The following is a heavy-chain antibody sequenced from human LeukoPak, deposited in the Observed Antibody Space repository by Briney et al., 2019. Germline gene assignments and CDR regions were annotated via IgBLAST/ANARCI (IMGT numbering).Heavy chain of an antibody. V-gene: IGHV4-34*01. J-gene: IGHJ5*02. CDR1: GGSFSGYY. CDR3: ARGKTQNKYCSGGSCYPLQVPWFDP. Sequence: SETLSLTCAVYGGSFSGYYWSWIRQPPGKGLEWIGEINHSGSTNYNPSLKSRVTISVDTSKNQFSLKLSSVTAADTAVYYCARGKTQNKYCSGGSCYPLQVPWFDPWGQGTLVTVSS. D-gene: IGHD2-15*01. CDR2: INHSGST.